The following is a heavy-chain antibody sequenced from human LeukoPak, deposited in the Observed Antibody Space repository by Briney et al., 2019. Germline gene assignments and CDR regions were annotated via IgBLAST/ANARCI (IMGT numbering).Heavy chain of an antibody. CDR2: INSDGSST. CDR3: ARPRGYSGYDPFDP. Sequence: GGSLRLSCAASGFTFSSYWMHWVRQAPRKGLVWVSRINSDGSSTSHADSVKVRFTISSDNAKNTLYLQMNSLRVEDTAVSSCARPRGYSGYDPFDPWGQGTLVTVSS. V-gene: IGHV3-74*01. J-gene: IGHJ5*02. D-gene: IGHD5-12*01. CDR1: GFTFSSYW.